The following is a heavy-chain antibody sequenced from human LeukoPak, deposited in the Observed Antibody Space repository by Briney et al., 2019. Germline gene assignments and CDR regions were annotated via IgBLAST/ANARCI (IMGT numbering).Heavy chain of an antibody. J-gene: IGHJ4*02. CDR3: ARRDPLGYGRYTTFDY. D-gene: IGHD5-18*01. CDR1: GFTFSSYG. CDR2: IWYDGSNK. V-gene: IGHV3-33*01. Sequence: GGSLRLSCAASGFTFSSYGMHWVRQAPGKGLEWVAVIWYDGSNKYYADSVRGRFTISRDNSKNTLYLQMNSLRAEDTAVYYCARRDPLGYGRYTTFDYWGQGTLVTVSS.